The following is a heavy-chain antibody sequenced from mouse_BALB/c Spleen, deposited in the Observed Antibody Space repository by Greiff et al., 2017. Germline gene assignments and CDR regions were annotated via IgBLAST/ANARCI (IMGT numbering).Heavy chain of an antibody. V-gene: IGHV1-69*01. CDR2: IDTSDSYT. CDR3: ALTGTSGYFDY. J-gene: IGHJ2*01. D-gene: IGHD4-1*01. Sequence: QVQLKQPGAELVMPGASVKMSCKASGYTFTDYWMHWVKQRPGQGLEWIGAIDTSDSYTSYNQKFKGKATLTVDESSSTAYMQLSSLTSEDSAVYYCALTGTSGYFDYWGQGTTLTVSS. CDR1: GYTFTDYW.